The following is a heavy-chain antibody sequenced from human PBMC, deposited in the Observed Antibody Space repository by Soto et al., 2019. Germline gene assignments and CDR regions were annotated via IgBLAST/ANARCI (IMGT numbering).Heavy chain of an antibody. CDR3: ARDDRGVVVT. CDR2: IYYSGST. Sequence: SETLSLTCTVSGGSISSYYWSWIRQHPGKGLEWIGYIYYSGSTYYNPSLKSRLTISLNTSKNQFSLKLGSVTAADTAMYYCARDDRGVVVTWGQGTLVTVSS. CDR1: GGSISSYY. J-gene: IGHJ5*02. D-gene: IGHD3-22*01. V-gene: IGHV4-59*06.